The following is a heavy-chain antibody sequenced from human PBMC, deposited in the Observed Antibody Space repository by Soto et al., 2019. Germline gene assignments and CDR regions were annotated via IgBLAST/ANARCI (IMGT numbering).Heavy chain of an antibody. Sequence: GGSLRLSCAASGFTFSSYSMNWVRQAPGKGLEWVSSISSSSSYIYYADSVKGRFTISRDNAKNSLYLQMNSLRAEDTAVYYCARDRYNYRFAFDIWGQGTMVTVSS. CDR1: GFTFSSYS. D-gene: IGHD1-1*01. V-gene: IGHV3-21*01. CDR3: ARDRYNYRFAFDI. J-gene: IGHJ3*02. CDR2: ISSSSSYI.